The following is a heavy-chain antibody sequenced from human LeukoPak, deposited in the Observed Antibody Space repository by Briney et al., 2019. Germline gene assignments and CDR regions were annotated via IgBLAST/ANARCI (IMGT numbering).Heavy chain of an antibody. CDR2: IYNSGTT. CDR1: GGSISTYY. D-gene: IGHD3-16*01. V-gene: IGHV4-59*08. Sequence: SETLSLTCTVSGGSISTYYWTWIRQPPGKRLEWIGYIYNSGTTNYNPSLKRRVTISVDTSKNQFSLKLSSVTAADTAVYYCARLGGTTPGTDYWGQGTLVTVSS. CDR3: ARLGGTTPGTDY. J-gene: IGHJ4*02.